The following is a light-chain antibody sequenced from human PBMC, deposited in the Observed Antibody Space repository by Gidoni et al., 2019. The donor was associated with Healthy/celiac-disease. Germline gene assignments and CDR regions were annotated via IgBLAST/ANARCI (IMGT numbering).Light chain of an antibody. CDR2: WAS. Sequence: DIVITHSPDFLPVSLGARATINCTSSQSFLYSSNNKNYLAWYQHKPGQPPKLLIYWASTRESGVPDRCSGSGSGTDFTLTISSLQAEDVAVYYCQQYYSTPWTFGQGTKVEIK. CDR3: QQYYSTPWT. CDR1: QSFLYSSNNKNY. J-gene: IGKJ1*01. V-gene: IGKV4-1*01.